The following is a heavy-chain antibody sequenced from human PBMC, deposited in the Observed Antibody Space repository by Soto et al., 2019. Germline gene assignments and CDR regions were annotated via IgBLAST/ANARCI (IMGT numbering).Heavy chain of an antibody. V-gene: IGHV3-74*01. CDR1: GFNFGPFW. J-gene: IGHJ5*02. D-gene: IGHD3-10*01. Sequence: PGGSLRLSCAASGFNFGPFWMHWVRQAPGKGLEWVSHINSDGTTIVYADSVKGRFTISRDNSKNTLYLQMNSLRVEDTAVYYCARDRFDGEQHFDPWGQGTLVTVSS. CDR3: ARDRFDGEQHFDP. CDR2: INSDGTTI.